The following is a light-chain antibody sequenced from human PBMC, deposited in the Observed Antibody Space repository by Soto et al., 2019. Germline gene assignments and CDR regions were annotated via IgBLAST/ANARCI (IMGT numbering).Light chain of an antibody. J-gene: IGKJ4*01. CDR3: QQYNSYSPLT. V-gene: IGKV1-5*03. CDR2: KAS. Sequence: DIQMAQSPSTLSASVGDRVPITCRARQSISSWLAWYQQKPGKAPKLLIYKASSLESGVPSRFSGSGSGTEFTLTISSLQPDDFATYYCQQYNSYSPLTFGGGTKVDIK. CDR1: QSISSW.